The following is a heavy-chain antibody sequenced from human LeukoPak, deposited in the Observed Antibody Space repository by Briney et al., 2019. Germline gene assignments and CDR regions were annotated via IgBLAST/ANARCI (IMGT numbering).Heavy chain of an antibody. CDR1: GYTFTGYY. J-gene: IGHJ4*02. V-gene: IGHV1-2*02. D-gene: IGHD6-13*01. CDR3: VRDCGGSSWDEDY. CDR2: INPKTGGT. Sequence: ASVKVSCKASGYTFTGYYMHWVRQAPGQGLEWMGWINPKTGGTNYAQRFQGRVTMTRDTSISTAYLELSRLRSDDTAVYYCVRDCGGSSWDEDYWGQGTLVTVSS.